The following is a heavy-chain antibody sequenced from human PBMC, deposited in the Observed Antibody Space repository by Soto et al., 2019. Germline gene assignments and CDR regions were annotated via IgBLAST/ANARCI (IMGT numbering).Heavy chain of an antibody. Sequence: QVQLVQSGAEVKKPGSSVKVSCKASGGTFSSYAISWVRQAPGQGLEWMGGIIPIFGTANYAQKFQGRVTITADESTXXXYXELSSLRSEDTAVYYCAREGCGGDCYRIDYYYGMDVWGQGTTVTVSS. CDR1: GGTFSSYA. J-gene: IGHJ6*02. CDR3: AREGCGGDCYRIDYYYGMDV. D-gene: IGHD2-21*02. V-gene: IGHV1-69*01. CDR2: IIPIFGTA.